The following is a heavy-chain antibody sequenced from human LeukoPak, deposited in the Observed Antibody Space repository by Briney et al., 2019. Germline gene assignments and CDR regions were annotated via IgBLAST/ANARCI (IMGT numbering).Heavy chain of an antibody. CDR2: IYTGDTT. J-gene: IGHJ4*02. V-gene: IGHV3-66*01. D-gene: IGHD6-19*01. Sequence: GGSLRLSCAASGFTVSMKYMSWVRQAPGKGLEWVSVIYTGDTTYYADSVKGRFTISRDNSKNTLYLQMDGLRVEDTAVYYCARVGAVAAVDYWGQGTLVTVSS. CDR3: ARVGAVAAVDY. CDR1: GFTVSMKY.